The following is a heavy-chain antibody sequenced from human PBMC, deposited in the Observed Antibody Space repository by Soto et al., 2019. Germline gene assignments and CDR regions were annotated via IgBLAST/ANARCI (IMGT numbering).Heavy chain of an antibody. CDR2: ISGSGGST. V-gene: IGHV3-23*01. J-gene: IGHJ4*02. Sequence: EVQLLESGGGLVQPGGSLRLSCAASGFTFSSYAMSWVRQAPGKGLEWVSAISGSGGSTYYADSVKGRFTISRDNSKNTLDLQMNSLRAEDTAVYYCAKDRINGYSSRWGLWGFWGQGTLVTVSS. CDR3: AKDRINGYSSRWGLWGF. CDR1: GFTFSSYA. D-gene: IGHD6-13*01.